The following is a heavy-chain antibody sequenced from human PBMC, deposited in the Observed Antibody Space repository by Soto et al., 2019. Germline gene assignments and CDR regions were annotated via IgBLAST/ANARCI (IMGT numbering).Heavy chain of an antibody. CDR2: ISYDGSNK. D-gene: IGHD2-2*01. Sequence: GGSLRLSCASSGFTFSSYGMHWVRQAPGKGLEWVAVISYDGSNKYYADSVKGRFTISRDNSKNTLYLQMNSLRAEDTAVYYCANAYHADYWGQGTLVTVSS. CDR3: ANAYHADY. CDR1: GFTFSSYG. J-gene: IGHJ4*02. V-gene: IGHV3-30*18.